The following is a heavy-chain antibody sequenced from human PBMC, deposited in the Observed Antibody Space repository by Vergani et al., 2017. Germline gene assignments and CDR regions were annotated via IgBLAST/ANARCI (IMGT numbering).Heavy chain of an antibody. J-gene: IGHJ3*02. Sequence: QVQLVQSGAEVKKPGASVKVSCKASGYTFTSYDINWVRQATGQGLEWMGWMNPNSGNTGYAQKFQGRVTMTRNTSISTAYMELSSLRSEDTAVYYCAXGRLEHIVVVTAMGAFDIWGQGTMVTVSS. CDR1: GYTFTSYD. V-gene: IGHV1-8*01. CDR3: AXGRLEHIVVVTAMGAFDI. D-gene: IGHD2-21*02. CDR2: MNPNSGNT.